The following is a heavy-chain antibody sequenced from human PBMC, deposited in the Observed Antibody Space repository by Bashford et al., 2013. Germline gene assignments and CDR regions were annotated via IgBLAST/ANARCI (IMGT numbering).Heavy chain of an antibody. CDR3: ARDKAHLWFDS. V-gene: IGHV3-66*02. CDR1: GFTVSTNY. CDR2: LYSGGMA. J-gene: IGHJ5*01. Sequence: GGSLRLSCAASGFTVSTNYMSWVRQAPGKGLQWISLLYSGGMASYADSVKGRFTISRDDSNNTVYLQMNDLRVEDTAVYFCARDKAHLWFDSWGQGTQVTVSS.